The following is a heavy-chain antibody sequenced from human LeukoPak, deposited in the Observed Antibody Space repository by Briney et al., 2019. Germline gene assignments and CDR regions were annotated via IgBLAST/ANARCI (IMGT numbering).Heavy chain of an antibody. Sequence: SETLSLTCSVSGSVSSSIHYWGWIRQPPGKGLEWIAHIYYSGSTYYNPSLKSRVIISVDTSKNQFSLKLSSVTAADTAVYYCARVYYSRSYDYWYFDLWGRGTLVTVSS. CDR1: GSVSSSIHY. J-gene: IGHJ2*01. D-gene: IGHD6-13*01. CDR3: ARVYYSRSYDYWYFDL. V-gene: IGHV4-39*07. CDR2: IYYSGST.